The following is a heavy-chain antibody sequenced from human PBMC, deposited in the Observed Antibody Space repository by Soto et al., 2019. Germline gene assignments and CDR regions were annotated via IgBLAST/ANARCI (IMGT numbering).Heavy chain of an antibody. CDR1: GFTFSSYA. J-gene: IGHJ1*01. CDR2: ISGSGGST. V-gene: IGHV3-23*01. D-gene: IGHD4-17*01. CDR3: AKVGHGDYAFTQYFQH. Sequence: EVQLLESGGGLVQPGGSLRLSCAASGFTFSSYAMSWVRQAPGKGLEWVSAISGSGGSTYYADSVKGRFTISRDNSKNTLYLQMNSLRAEDTAVYYGAKVGHGDYAFTQYFQHWGQGTLVTVSS.